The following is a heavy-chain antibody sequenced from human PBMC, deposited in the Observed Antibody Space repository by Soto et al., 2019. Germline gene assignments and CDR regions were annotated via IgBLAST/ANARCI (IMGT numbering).Heavy chain of an antibody. V-gene: IGHV3-15*07. CDR3: TPSRGLSPNDY. CDR1: GFTFSNAW. CDR2: IKSKTDGGTT. D-gene: IGHD3-16*01. Sequence: EVQLVESGGGLVKPGGSLRLSCAASGFTFSNAWMNWVRQAPGKGLEWGGRIKSKTDGGTTDYAAPVKGRFTISRDDSKNTLYLQMNSLKTEDTAVYYGTPSRGLSPNDYWGQGTLVTVSS. J-gene: IGHJ4*02.